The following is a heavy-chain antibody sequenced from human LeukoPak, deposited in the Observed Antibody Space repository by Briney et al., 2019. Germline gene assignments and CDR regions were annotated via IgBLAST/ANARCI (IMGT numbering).Heavy chain of an antibody. V-gene: IGHV3-21*01. CDR2: ISSSSSYI. J-gene: IGHJ4*02. CDR1: GFTFSSYS. D-gene: IGHD3-16*02. CDR3: ARDPAYYDYVWGSYRSYYFDY. Sequence: GGSLRLSCAASGFTFSSYSMNWVRQAPGKGPEWVSSISSSSSYIYYADSVKGRFTISRDNAKNSLYLQMNSLRAEDTAVYYCARDPAYYDYVWGSYRSYYFDYWGQGTLVTVSS.